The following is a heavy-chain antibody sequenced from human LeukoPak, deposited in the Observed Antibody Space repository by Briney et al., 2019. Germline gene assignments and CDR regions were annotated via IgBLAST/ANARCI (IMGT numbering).Heavy chain of an antibody. V-gene: IGHV3-23*01. J-gene: IGHJ3*02. CDR1: GFSFRSSS. CDR3: ARDQDRAFDI. Sequence: GSLRLSCAASGFSFRSSSLSWVRQAPGKGLEWVSSISSDGGDTYYGDPVKGRFTISRDNSKNTLYLQMNSMRAEDTAVYYCARDQDRAFDIWGQGTMVTVSS. CDR2: ISSDGGDT.